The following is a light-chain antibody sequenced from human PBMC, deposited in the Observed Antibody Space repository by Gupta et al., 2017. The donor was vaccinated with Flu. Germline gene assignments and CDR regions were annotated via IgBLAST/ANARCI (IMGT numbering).Light chain of an antibody. V-gene: IGLV1-47*01. Sequence: QSVLTQPPSASGTPGQRVTISYSGSSSNIGSNYVYWYQQLPGTAPKLLIYRNNQRPSGVPDRFSGSKSGTSASLAISGLRSEDEADYYCAAWDDSLSGRWVFGGGTKLTVL. CDR1: SSNIGSNY. J-gene: IGLJ3*02. CDR2: RNN. CDR3: AAWDDSLSGRWV.